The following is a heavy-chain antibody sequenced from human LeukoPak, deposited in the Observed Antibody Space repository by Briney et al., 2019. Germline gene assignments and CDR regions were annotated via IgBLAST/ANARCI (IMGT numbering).Heavy chain of an antibody. V-gene: IGHV3-48*02. J-gene: IGHJ3*02. CDR1: GFSFSSYS. CDR3: ARDSQYAFDI. CDR2: ISVRSGTV. Sequence: GGSLRLSCAASGFSFSSYSMNWVRQAPGKGLEWVSYISVRSGTVYADSVKGRFTISRDNAKNSLYAQMNSLRDEDTAVYYCARDSQYAFDIWGQGTMVTVSS.